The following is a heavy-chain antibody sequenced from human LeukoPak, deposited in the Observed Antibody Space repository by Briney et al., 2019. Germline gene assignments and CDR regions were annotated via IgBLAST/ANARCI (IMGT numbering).Heavy chain of an antibody. CDR2: MNPNSGNT. CDR3: AGGGAGVVASRPPDY. J-gene: IGHJ4*02. CDR1: GYTFTSYD. Sequence: ASVKVSCKASGYTFTSYDINWVRQATGQGLEWMGWMNPNSGNTGYAQKFQGRVTITRNTSISTAYMELSSLRSEDTAVYYCAGGGAGVVASRPPDYWGQGTLVTVSS. V-gene: IGHV1-8*03. D-gene: IGHD3-22*01.